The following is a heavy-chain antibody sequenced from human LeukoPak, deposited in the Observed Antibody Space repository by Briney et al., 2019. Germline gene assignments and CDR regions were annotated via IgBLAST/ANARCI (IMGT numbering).Heavy chain of an antibody. CDR3: AREGGDGIVGALRGYMDV. J-gene: IGHJ6*03. Sequence: ASVKVSCKASGYTFTGYYMHWVRQAPGQGLEWMGWINPNSGGTNYAQKFQGRVTMTRDTTISTAYMELSRLRSDDTAVYYCAREGGDGIVGALRGYMDVWGKGTTVTVSS. CDR1: GYTFTGYY. V-gene: IGHV1-2*02. CDR2: INPNSGGT. D-gene: IGHD1-26*01.